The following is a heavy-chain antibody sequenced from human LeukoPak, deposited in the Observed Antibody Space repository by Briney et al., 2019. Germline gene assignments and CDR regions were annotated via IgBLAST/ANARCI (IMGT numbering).Heavy chain of an antibody. CDR1: GYSFTSNW. CDR3: ARHVSTREYINWFDP. D-gene: IGHD6-6*01. CDR2: IYPGDSDT. J-gene: IGHJ5*02. V-gene: IGHV5-51*01. Sequence: GESLKISCKGSGYSFTSNWIGWVRQMPGKGLEWMGIIYPGDSDTRYSPSFQGQVTISADKSISTAYLQWSSLKASDTAMYYCARHVSTREYINWFDPWGQGTLVTVSS.